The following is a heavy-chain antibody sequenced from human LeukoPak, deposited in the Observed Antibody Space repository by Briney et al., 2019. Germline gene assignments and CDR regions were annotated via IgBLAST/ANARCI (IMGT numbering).Heavy chain of an antibody. J-gene: IGHJ4*02. D-gene: IGHD3-22*01. V-gene: IGHV1-69*13. CDR2: IIPIFGTA. Sequence: SVKVSCRASGGTFSSYAISWVRQAPGQGLEWMGGIIPIFGTANYAQKFQGRVTITADESTSTAYMELSSLRSEDTAVYYCARAEGDYYDSSGYYYAKLNYWGQGTLVTVSS. CDR3: ARAEGDYYDSSGYYYAKLNY. CDR1: GGTFSSYA.